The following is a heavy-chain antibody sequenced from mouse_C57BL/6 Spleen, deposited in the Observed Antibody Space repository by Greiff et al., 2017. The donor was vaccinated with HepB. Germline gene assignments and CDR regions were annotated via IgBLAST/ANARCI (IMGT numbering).Heavy chain of an antibody. Sequence: EVNLVESGGGLVKPGGSLKLSCAASGFTFSSYAMSWVRQTPEKRLEWVATISDGGSYTYYPDNVKGRFTISRDNAKNNLYLQMSHLKSEDTAMYYCARDKGNYGLYYAMDYWGQGTSVTVSS. J-gene: IGHJ4*01. CDR2: ISDGGSYT. D-gene: IGHD2-1*01. V-gene: IGHV5-4*01. CDR1: GFTFSSYA. CDR3: ARDKGNYGLYYAMDY.